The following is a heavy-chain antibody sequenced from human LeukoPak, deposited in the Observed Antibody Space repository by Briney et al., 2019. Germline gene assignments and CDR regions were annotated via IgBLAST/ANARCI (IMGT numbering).Heavy chain of an antibody. CDR3: ARRCSSTSCFFQH. CDR1: GGSISRSDSY. Sequence: SETLSLTCTVSGGSISRSDSYWGWIRQAPREGLEWIGSISFSGSTYYNPSLKSRVTISIDTSKNQFSLTLNSVTATDTAVYYCARRCSSTSCFFQHWGQGTLVTVSS. V-gene: IGHV4-39*01. J-gene: IGHJ1*01. D-gene: IGHD2-2*01. CDR2: ISFSGST.